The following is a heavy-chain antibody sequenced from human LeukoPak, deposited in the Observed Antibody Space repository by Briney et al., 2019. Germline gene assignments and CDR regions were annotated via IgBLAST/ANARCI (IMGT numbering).Heavy chain of an antibody. CDR1: GFTVSSFA. J-gene: IGHJ4*02. CDR3: ARGQELDDGVFDS. D-gene: IGHD1-1*01. Sequence: GGSLRLSCAASGFTVSSFAMTWVRQAPGTGLEWVSTLRSNGDTAYNADSVKGRFTISRDNSKNTVYLQMNILRVEDTAIYYCARGQELDDGVFDSWGQGTLVTVSA. CDR2: LRSNGDTA. V-gene: IGHV3-23*01.